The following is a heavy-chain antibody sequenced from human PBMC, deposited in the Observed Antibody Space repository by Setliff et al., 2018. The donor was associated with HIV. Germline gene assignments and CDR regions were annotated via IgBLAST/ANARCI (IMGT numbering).Heavy chain of an antibody. CDR2: ISAYNGNT. CDR3: ARGGTYSSSWAITPTDY. J-gene: IGHJ4*02. Sequence: VASVKVSCKASGYTFTSYGISWVRQAPGQGLEWMGWISAYNGNTNYAQKLQGRVNMTTDTSTSTAYMELRSLRSDDTAVYYCARGGTYSSSWAITPTDYWGQGTLVTVSS. D-gene: IGHD6-13*01. V-gene: IGHV1-18*01. CDR1: GYTFTSYG.